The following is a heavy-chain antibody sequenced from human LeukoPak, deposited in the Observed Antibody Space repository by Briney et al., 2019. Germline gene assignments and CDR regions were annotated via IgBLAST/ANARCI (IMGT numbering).Heavy chain of an antibody. J-gene: IGHJ4*02. Sequence: ASVKVSCKAPGYTFTSYGISWVRQAPGQGLEWMGWISAYNGNTNYAQKLQGRVTMTTDTSTSTAYMELRSLRSDDTAVYYCARVTCSSGGSCYFMVYWGQGTLVTVSS. CDR2: ISAYNGNT. D-gene: IGHD2-15*01. V-gene: IGHV1-18*04. CDR3: ARVTCSSGGSCYFMVY. CDR1: GYTFTSYG.